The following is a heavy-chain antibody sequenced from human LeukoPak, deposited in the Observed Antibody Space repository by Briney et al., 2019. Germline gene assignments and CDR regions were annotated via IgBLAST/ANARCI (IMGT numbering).Heavy chain of an antibody. V-gene: IGHV3-21*01. CDR3: ARGVDYGDGTDY. D-gene: IGHD4-17*01. J-gene: IGHJ4*02. CDR2: ISSSSSYI. Sequence: SGGSLRLSCAASGFTFSSYSMNWVRQAPGKRLEWVSSISSSSSYIYYADSVKGRFTISRDNAKNSLYLQMNSLRAEDTAVYYCARGVDYGDGTDYWGQGTLVTVSS. CDR1: GFTFSSYS.